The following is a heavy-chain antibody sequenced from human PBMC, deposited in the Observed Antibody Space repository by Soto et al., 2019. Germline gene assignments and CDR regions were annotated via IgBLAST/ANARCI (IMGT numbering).Heavy chain of an antibody. CDR2: ICSSSSPL. V-gene: IGHV3-48*02. Sequence: APGKGKGWVLYICSSSSPLYYADSVQGRFTISRDNAKNSLYLKMNSMRDEDTAVYYCARGMISSMLRQSDIAMFVWG. J-gene: IGHJ6*03. CDR3: ARGMISSMLRQSDIAMFV. D-gene: IGHD3-10*02.